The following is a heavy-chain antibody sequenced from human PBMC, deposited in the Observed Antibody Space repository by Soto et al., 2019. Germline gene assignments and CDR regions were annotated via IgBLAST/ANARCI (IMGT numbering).Heavy chain of an antibody. CDR1: GGSISSYY. CDR3: ARGGGVLMVYAMGWFDP. V-gene: IGHV4-59*01. Sequence: SLTCTVSGGSISSYYWSWIRQPPGKGLEWIGYIYYSGSTNYNPSLKSRVTISVDTSKNQFSLKLSSVTAADTAVYYCARGGGVLMVYAMGWFDPWGQGTLVTVSS. J-gene: IGHJ5*02. CDR2: IYYSGST. D-gene: IGHD2-8*01.